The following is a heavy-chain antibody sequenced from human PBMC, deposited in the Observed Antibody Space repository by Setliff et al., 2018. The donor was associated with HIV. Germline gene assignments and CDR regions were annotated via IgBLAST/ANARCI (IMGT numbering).Heavy chain of an antibody. CDR2: TGNKASSDTT. J-gene: IGHJ5*02. Sequence: GGSLRLSCAASGFTFRDHYMDWVRQAPGKGLEWVGRTGNKASSDTTQYAASVKGRFTISRDDSKNSVFLHMNSLKTEDTAVYYCAVWIREVISWGRGTLVTVSS. CDR1: GFTFRDHY. V-gene: IGHV3-72*01. D-gene: IGHD3-10*01. CDR3: AVWIREVIS.